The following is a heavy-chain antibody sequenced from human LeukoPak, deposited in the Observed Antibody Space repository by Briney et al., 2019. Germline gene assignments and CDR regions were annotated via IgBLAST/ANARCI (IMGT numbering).Heavy chain of an antibody. D-gene: IGHD3-3*01. CDR2: ISGSGGST. CDR3: ATNYYDFWSGYKD. V-gene: IGHV3-23*01. CDR1: GFTFSSYA. Sequence: GGSLRLSCAASGFTFSSYAMSWVRQAPGKGLESVSAISGSGGSTYYAGSVKGRFTISRDNSKNTLYLQMNSLRAEDTAVYYCATNYYDFWSGYKDWGQGTLVTVSS. J-gene: IGHJ4*02.